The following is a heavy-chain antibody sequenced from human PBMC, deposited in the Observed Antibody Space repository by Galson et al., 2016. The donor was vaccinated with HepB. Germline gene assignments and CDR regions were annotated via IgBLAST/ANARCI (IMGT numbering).Heavy chain of an antibody. D-gene: IGHD3-22*01. V-gene: IGHV3-30*18. CDR3: AKDFRRYHTGGYYPDY. CDR2: ISHDGSNE. Sequence: SLRLSCAASGLTFSSYAMHWVRQAPGKGLEWVTLISHDGSNEYYADSVKGRFTISRDNSKNTLYLQMNSLRAEDTAVYYCAKDFRRYHTGGYYPDYWGQGTLVTVSS. CDR1: GLTFSSYA. J-gene: IGHJ4*02.